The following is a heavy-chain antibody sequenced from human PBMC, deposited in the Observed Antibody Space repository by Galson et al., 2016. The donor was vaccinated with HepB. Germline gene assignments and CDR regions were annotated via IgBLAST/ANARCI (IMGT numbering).Heavy chain of an antibody. CDR1: GFTFSTYA. J-gene: IGHJ6*02. Sequence: SLRLSCAASGFTFSTYAMHWVRQAPGKGLEWVAVISYDGSHKHYRDSVKGRFTISRDNSKNTLYLQINSLRREDTAVYYCARPRRWPQYYYGLDVWGQGTTVTVSS. CDR2: ISYDGSHK. D-gene: IGHD5-24*01. CDR3: ARPRRWPQYYYGLDV. V-gene: IGHV3-30-3*01.